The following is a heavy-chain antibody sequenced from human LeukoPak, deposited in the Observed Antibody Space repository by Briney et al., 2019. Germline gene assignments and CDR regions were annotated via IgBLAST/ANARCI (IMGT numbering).Heavy chain of an antibody. J-gene: IGHJ4*02. Sequence: ASVKVSCKASGYTFTDYYMHWVRQAPGRGLEWMGWINSNSGDTDYAQKFQGRVAMTRDTSITTAYMELSWLRSDDTAVYYCARGPRITVGGPSDYWGQGTLVTVSS. CDR2: INSNSGDT. CDR3: ARGPRITVGGPSDY. V-gene: IGHV1-2*02. CDR1: GYTFTDYY. D-gene: IGHD6-19*01.